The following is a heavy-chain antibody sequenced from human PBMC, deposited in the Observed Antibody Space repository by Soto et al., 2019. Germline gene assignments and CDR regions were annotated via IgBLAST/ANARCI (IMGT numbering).Heavy chain of an antibody. V-gene: IGHV3-23*01. CDR3: AKARYYDSTGYLYYFDY. J-gene: IGHJ4*02. CDR1: GFTFSNYA. D-gene: IGHD3-22*01. Sequence: EVQLLESGGGLVQPGGSLRLSFAASGFTFSNYAMSWVRQAPGRGLEWVSSITGSGDYTYYADSVKGRFTISRDNSKNTLYLQMNSLRAEDTAVYYCAKARYYDSTGYLYYFDYWGQGTLVTVSS. CDR2: ITGSGDYT.